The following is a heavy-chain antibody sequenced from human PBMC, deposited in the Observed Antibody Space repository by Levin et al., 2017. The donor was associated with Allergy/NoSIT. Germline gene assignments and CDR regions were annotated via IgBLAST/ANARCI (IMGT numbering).Heavy chain of an antibody. CDR1: GFTFSESD. CDR2: IKGDGSDK. J-gene: IGHJ4*02. Sequence: GGSLRLSCAASGFTFSESDMSWVRQAPGKGLDWGAHIKGDGSDKYYVDSVKGRFTISRDNAKSSLYLEMNNLRVEDTAVYYCARGGTWYVDFWGQGTLVTVSS. D-gene: IGHD6-13*01. V-gene: IGHV3-7*04. CDR3: ARGGTWYVDF.